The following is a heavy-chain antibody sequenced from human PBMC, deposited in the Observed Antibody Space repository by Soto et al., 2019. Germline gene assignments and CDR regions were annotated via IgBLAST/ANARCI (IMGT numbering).Heavy chain of an antibody. J-gene: IGHJ4*02. V-gene: IGHV3-30-3*01. CDR2: ISYDGSNK. CDR3: AREGQPLAGAFDY. D-gene: IGHD6-19*01. CDR1: GFTFSSYA. Sequence: ESGGGVVQPGRSLRLSCAASGFTFSSYAMHWVRQAPGKGLEWVAVISYDGSNKYYADSVKGRFTISRDNSKNTLYLQMNSLRAEDTAVYYCAREGQPLAGAFDYWGQGTLVTVSS.